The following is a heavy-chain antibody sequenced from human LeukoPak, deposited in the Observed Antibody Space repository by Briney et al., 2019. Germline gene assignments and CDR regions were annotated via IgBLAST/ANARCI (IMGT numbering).Heavy chain of an antibody. V-gene: IGHV7-4-1*02. J-gene: IGHJ4*02. CDR1: GYTFTSYA. D-gene: IGHD1-26*01. CDR2: INTNTGNP. Sequence: ASVKVSCKASGYTFTSYAMNWVRQAPGQGLEWMGWINTNTGNPTYAQGFTGRFVFSLDTSVSTAYLQISSLKAEDTAVYYCARGPSSWELLSHPSFDYWGQGTLVTVSS. CDR3: ARGPSSWELLSHPSFDY.